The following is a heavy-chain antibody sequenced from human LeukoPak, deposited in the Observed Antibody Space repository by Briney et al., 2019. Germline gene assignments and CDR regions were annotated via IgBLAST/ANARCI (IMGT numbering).Heavy chain of an antibody. Sequence: SETLSLTCTVSGGPISRYYWSWIRQPPAKGLVWVGYIHYSGSTNYTPSLQSRVTISVDQSRNHFFLRLSSVNAADKATYYCAVWGVDYGGNFDYSVYWGGGILVAVPS. J-gene: IGHJ4*02. V-gene: IGHV4-59*12. D-gene: IGHD4-23*01. CDR3: AVWGVDYGGNFDYSVY. CDR2: IHYSGST. CDR1: GGPISRYY.